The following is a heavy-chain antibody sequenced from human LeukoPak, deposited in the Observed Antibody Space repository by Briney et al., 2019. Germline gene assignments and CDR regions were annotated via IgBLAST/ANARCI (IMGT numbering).Heavy chain of an antibody. D-gene: IGHD1-26*01. Sequence: SVKVSCTASGVTFSSYAISWVRQAPGQGLEWMGGIIPIFGTANYAQKFQGRVTITADESTSPAYMELSSRRSVDTAVYYCARGWEVGATQYDALDIWGQGTMVTVSS. V-gene: IGHV1-69*13. CDR3: ARGWEVGATQYDALDI. J-gene: IGHJ3*02. CDR2: IIPIFGTA. CDR1: GVTFSSYA.